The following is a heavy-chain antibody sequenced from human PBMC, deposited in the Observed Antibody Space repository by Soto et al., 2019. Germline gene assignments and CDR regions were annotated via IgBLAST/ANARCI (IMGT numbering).Heavy chain of an antibody. CDR2: ISYDGSNK. CDR3: ARGPSVYCSSTSCSTFDP. CDR1: GFTFSSYA. D-gene: IGHD2-2*01. J-gene: IGHJ5*02. Sequence: GGSLRLSCAASGFTFSSYAVHWVRQAPGKGLEWVAVISYDGSNKYYTDSVKGRFTISRDNSKSTLYLQMNSLRPEDTAVYYCARGPSVYCSSTSCSTFDPWGQGTLVTVSS. V-gene: IGHV3-30-3*01.